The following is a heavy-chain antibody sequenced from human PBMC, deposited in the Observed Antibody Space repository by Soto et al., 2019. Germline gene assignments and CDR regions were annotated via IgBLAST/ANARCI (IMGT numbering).Heavy chain of an antibody. CDR2: ITGDGRST. V-gene: IGHV3-23*01. Sequence: EVQLLESGGGLLQPGGSLRLSCVASGFTFRNYAMSWVLQAPGKGLEWVSGITGDGRSTYYEDSVKGRFSISRDNSKNTLYLQMNNLRADDTAVYYCVKDGPRRGVGGLFDYWGQGTLVTVSS. D-gene: IGHD3-10*01. J-gene: IGHJ4*02. CDR3: VKDGPRRGVGGLFDY. CDR1: GFTFRNYA.